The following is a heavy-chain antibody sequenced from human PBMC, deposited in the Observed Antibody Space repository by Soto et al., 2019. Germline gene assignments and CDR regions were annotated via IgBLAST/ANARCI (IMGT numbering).Heavy chain of an antibody. J-gene: IGHJ5*02. CDR2: INSDGSST. CDR3: ARGVGVAGNWFDP. Sequence: EVQLVESGGGLVQPGGSLRLSCAASGFTFSSYWMHWVRQAPGKGLVWVSRINSDGSSTSYADSVKGRFTISRDNAKNTLYLQMNSLSAEDTAVYYCARGVGVAGNWFDPWGQGTLVTVSS. D-gene: IGHD1-26*01. V-gene: IGHV3-74*01. CDR1: GFTFSSYW.